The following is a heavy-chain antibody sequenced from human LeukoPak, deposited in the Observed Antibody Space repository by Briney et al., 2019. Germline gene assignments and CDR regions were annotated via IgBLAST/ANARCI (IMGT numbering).Heavy chain of an antibody. J-gene: IGHJ4*02. CDR2: ISYDGSNK. D-gene: IGHD2-21*02. CDR1: GFTFSSYA. V-gene: IGHV3-30*04. CDR3: ARAVVVTATNFDY. Sequence: GRSLRLSCAASGFTFSSYAMHWVRQAPGKGLEWVAVISYDGSNKYCADSVKGRFTISRDNSKNTLYLQMNSLRAEDTAVYYCARAVVVTATNFDYWGQGTLVTVSS.